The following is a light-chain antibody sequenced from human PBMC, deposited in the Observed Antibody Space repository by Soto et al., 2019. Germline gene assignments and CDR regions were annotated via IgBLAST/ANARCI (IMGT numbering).Light chain of an antibody. CDR1: QGISNY. CDR3: QKYNSAPYT. CDR2: AAS. V-gene: IGKV1-27*01. J-gene: IGKJ2*01. Sequence: DIPMTQSPSSLSVSVGDRVAITCRASQGISNYLAWYQRKPGKVPKLLIFAASTLQSGVPSRFSGSGSGTDFTLTISSLQPEDVATYYCQKYNSAPYTFGQGTKLEIK.